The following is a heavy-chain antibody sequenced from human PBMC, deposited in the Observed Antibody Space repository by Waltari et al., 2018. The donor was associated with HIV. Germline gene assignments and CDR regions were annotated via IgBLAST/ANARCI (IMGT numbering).Heavy chain of an antibody. Sequence: HVQLQESGPGLVKPSETLSLTCTVPGGSMRNYFWSWIRQPPGKGLQWFVYVYYSGSTSYNPPLKSRVTISVDTSNNQFSLKLSSVTAADTAVYYCARHHDYGELFDYWGQGTLVTVSS. CDR2: VYYSGST. CDR3: ARHHDYGELFDY. D-gene: IGHD3-10*01. J-gene: IGHJ4*02. V-gene: IGHV4-59*13. CDR1: GGSMRNYF.